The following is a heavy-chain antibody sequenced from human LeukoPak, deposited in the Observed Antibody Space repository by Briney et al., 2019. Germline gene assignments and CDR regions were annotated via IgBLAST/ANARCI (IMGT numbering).Heavy chain of an antibody. Sequence: PSETLSLTCTVSGGSISSSSYYWGWIRQPPGKGLEWIGSIVYSGSTYYNPSLKSRVTISADTSENQFSLKLSSVTAADTAVYYCARHFFDWFRMKWFDPWGQGTLVTVSS. D-gene: IGHD3-9*01. CDR3: ARHFFDWFRMKWFDP. V-gene: IGHV4-39*01. CDR2: IVYSGST. CDR1: GGSISSSSYY. J-gene: IGHJ5*02.